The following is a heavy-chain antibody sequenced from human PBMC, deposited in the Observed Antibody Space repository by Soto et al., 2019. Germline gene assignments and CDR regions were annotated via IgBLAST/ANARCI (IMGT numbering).Heavy chain of an antibody. D-gene: IGHD3-22*01. CDR3: TTDPVTMIVVVPASG. V-gene: IGHV3-15*07. Sequence: EVQLVESGGGLVKPGGSLRLSCAASGFTFRNAWMNWVRQAPGKGLEWVGRIKNKTDGGTTDYAAPVKGRFTIPRDDSKNTRYQQRNSLKTEDTAVYYCTTDPVTMIVVVPASGWGQGTLVTVSS. CDR2: IKNKTDGGTT. CDR1: GFTFRNAW. J-gene: IGHJ4*02.